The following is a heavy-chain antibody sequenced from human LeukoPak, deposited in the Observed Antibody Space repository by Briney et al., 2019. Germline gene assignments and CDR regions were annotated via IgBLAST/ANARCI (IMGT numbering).Heavy chain of an antibody. V-gene: IGHV3-48*02. CDR3: ARDPGYYDYIWGSYRHFDY. Sequence: GGSLRLSCAASGFTFSSYSMNWVRQAPGKGLEWVSYISSSSSTIYYADSVKGRSTISRDNAKNSLYLQMNSLRDEDTAVYYCARDPGYYDYIWGSYRHFDYWGQGTLVTVSS. J-gene: IGHJ4*02. CDR1: GFTFSSYS. CDR2: ISSSSSTI. D-gene: IGHD3-16*02.